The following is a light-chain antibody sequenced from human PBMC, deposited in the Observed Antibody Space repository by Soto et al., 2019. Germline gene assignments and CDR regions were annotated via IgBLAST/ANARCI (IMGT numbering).Light chain of an antibody. Sequence: DIQMTQSPSSLSASVGDRVTITCRASQSIGRYLNWYQQKPGKAPKLLIYAASNLQSGVPSRFSGSGSGTDFTLTIRSLQPEDFATYYCQQSGTFGQGTKVDIK. CDR3: QQSGT. CDR1: QSIGRY. V-gene: IGKV1-39*01. J-gene: IGKJ1*01. CDR2: AAS.